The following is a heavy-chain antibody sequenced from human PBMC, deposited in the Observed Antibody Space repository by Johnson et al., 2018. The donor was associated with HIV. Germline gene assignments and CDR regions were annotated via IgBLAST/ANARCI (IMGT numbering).Heavy chain of an antibody. CDR1: GFTFSSYA. CDR2: ISYDGSNK. CDR3: SVDAFDI. Sequence: VQLVESGGGVVQPGRSLRLSCAASGFTFSSYAMHWVRQAPGKGLEWVAVISYDGSNKYYADSVKGRFTISRDNSKNTLYLQMNSLKTEDTAVYYCSVDAFDIWGQGTMVTVSS. J-gene: IGHJ3*02. V-gene: IGHV3-30-3*01.